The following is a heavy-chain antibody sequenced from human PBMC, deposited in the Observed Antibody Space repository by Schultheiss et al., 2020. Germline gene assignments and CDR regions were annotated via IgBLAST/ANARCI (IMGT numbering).Heavy chain of an antibody. V-gene: IGHV3-21*01. CDR2: ISSSSSYI. CDR1: GFTFSSYA. Sequence: GGSLRLSCAASGFTFSSYAMSWVRQAPGKGLEWVSSISSSSSYIYYADSVKGRFTISRDNAKNSLYLQMNSLRAEDTAVYYCARGGKYSGYGNYWGQGTLVTVSS. D-gene: IGHD5-12*01. J-gene: IGHJ4*02. CDR3: ARGGKYSGYGNY.